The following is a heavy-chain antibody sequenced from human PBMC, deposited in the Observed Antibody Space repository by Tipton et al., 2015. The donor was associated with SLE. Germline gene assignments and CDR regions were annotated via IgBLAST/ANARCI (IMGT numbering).Heavy chain of an antibody. J-gene: IGHJ4*02. D-gene: IGHD2/OR15-2a*01. CDR1: GYTFTSYG. Sequence: QSGPEVKKPGASVKVSCKASGYTFTSYGISWVRQAPGQGLQWMGWISADNGVTDFGPKFRDRVTLTTDTSTTTAYMDLWSLTSDDTAVYYCARVFVRAFDYWGQGTLVTVSA. CDR3: ARVFVRAFDY. CDR2: ISADNGVT. V-gene: IGHV1-18*01.